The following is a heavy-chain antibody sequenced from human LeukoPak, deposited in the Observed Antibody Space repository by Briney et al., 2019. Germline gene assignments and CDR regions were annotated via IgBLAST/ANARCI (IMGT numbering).Heavy chain of an antibody. V-gene: IGHV5-10-1*01. CDR1: GYSFTSYW. CDR3: ARQYSGYDSSFDY. J-gene: IGHJ4*02. CDR2: IDPSDSYT. Sequence: GESLYPSPKGSGYSFTSYWMSWVRQMPGKGLEWLGRIDPSDSYTNYSPSFQGHVTISADKSISTAYLQWSSLKASDTAMYYCARQYSGYDSSFDYWGQGTLVTVSS. D-gene: IGHD5-12*01.